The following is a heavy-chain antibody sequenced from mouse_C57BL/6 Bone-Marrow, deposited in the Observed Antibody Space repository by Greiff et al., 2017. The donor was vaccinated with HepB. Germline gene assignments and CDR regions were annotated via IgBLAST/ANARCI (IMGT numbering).Heavy chain of an antibody. Sequence: QSGTVLARPGASVKMFCKTSGYTFTSYWMHWVKQRPGQGLEWIGAIYPGNSDTSYNQKFKGKAKLTAVTSASTAYMELSSLTNEDSAVYYCTHITTVASHWYFDVGGTGTTVTVSA. V-gene: IGHV1-5*01. CDR1: GYTFTSYW. CDR3: THITTVASHWYFDV. CDR2: IYPGNSDT. D-gene: IGHD1-1*01. J-gene: IGHJ1*03.